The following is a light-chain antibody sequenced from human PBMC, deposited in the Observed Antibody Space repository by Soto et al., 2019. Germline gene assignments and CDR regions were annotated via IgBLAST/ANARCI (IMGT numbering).Light chain of an antibody. J-gene: IGKJ1*01. CDR3: HQYNSYSPA. CDR2: EAS. Sequence: DIQMTQSPSTLYASIGDRVTITCRASQSINRWLAWYQQKPGKAPNLLISEASNLESGVPSRFSGSGSGTEFTLTINSLQPDDFATYCCHQYNSYSPAFGQGTKFEVK. CDR1: QSINRW. V-gene: IGKV1-5*03.